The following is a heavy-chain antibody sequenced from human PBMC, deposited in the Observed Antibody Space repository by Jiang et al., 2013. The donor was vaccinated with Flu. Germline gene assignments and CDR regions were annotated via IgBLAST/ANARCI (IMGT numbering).Heavy chain of an antibody. D-gene: IGHD4-17*01. CDR1: GGSISSSSYY. CDR3: ARRPTDYGDYVY. Sequence: SGPGLVKPSETLSLTCTVSGGSISSSSYYWGWIRQPPGKGLEWIGSIYYSGSTYYNPSLKSRVTISVDTSKNQFSLKLSSVTAADTAVYYCARRPTDYGDYVYWGQGTLVTVSS. J-gene: IGHJ4*02. V-gene: IGHV4-39*01. CDR2: IYYSGST.